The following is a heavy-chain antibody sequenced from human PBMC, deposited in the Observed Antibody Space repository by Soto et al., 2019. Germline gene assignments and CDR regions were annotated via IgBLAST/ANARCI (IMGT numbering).Heavy chain of an antibody. CDR3: ARAGLPNWNPLPTPNYFDY. D-gene: IGHD1-1*01. J-gene: IGHJ4*02. CDR1: GGSFSGYY. Sequence: SETLSLTCAVYGGSFSGYYWSWIRQPPGKGLEWIGEINHSGSTNYNPSLKSRVTISVDTSKNQFSLKLSSVTAADTAVYYCARAGLPNWNPLPTPNYFDYWGQGTLVTVSS. CDR2: INHSGST. V-gene: IGHV4-34*01.